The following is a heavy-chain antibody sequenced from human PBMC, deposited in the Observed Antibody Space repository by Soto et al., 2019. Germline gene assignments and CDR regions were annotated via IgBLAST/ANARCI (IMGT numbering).Heavy chain of an antibody. CDR3: ARRYCSGGSCYEDY. Sequence: SVKVSCKASGGTFSSYAISWVRQAPGQGLEWMGGIIPIFGTANYAQKFQGRVTITADESTSTAYMELSSLRSEDTAVYYFARRYCSGGSCYEDYWGQGTLVTVSS. V-gene: IGHV1-69*13. CDR1: GGTFSSYA. J-gene: IGHJ4*02. D-gene: IGHD2-15*01. CDR2: IIPIFGTA.